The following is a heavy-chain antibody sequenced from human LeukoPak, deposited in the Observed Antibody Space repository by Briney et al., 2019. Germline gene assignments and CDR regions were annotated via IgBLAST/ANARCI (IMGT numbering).Heavy chain of an antibody. J-gene: IGHJ4*02. CDR1: GGSISRYY. CDR2: IYYSGSI. V-gene: IGHV4-59*01. CDR3: ARDKVPGDF. Sequence: SETLCLTCTVSGGSISRYYWSWIRQPPGKGLEWIGYIYYSGSINYNPSLKSRVTISVDTSKNQFYLKLSSVTAADTAVYYCARDKVPGDFWGPGTLVTVSS.